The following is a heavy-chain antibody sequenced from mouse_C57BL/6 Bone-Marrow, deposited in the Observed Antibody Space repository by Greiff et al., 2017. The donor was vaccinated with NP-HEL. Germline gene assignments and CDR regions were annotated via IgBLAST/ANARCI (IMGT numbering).Heavy chain of an antibody. Sequence: EVQLVESGGDLVKPGGSLKLSCAASGFTFSSYGMSWVRQTPDKRLEWVATISSGGSYTYYPDSVKGRFTISRDNAKNTLYLQMSSLKSEDTAMYYGARLGREGFAYWGQGTLVTVSA. CDR1: GFTFSSYG. CDR2: ISSGGSYT. D-gene: IGHD4-1*01. CDR3: ARLGREGFAY. V-gene: IGHV5-6*01. J-gene: IGHJ3*01.